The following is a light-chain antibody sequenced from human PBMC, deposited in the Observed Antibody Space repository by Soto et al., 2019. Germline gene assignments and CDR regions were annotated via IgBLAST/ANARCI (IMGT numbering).Light chain of an antibody. CDR3: MQARQTPIT. J-gene: IGKJ5*01. CDR2: LGS. V-gene: IGKV2-28*01. CDR1: QSLLYNNTYNY. Sequence: EIVMTQSPLTLHVTPGEPASISCRSSQSLLYNNTYNYLDWYLQKPGQSPQLLIYLGSNRASGVPDRFSGSGSGTDFTLRISRVEAEDVGVYYCMQARQTPITFGQGTRLEIK.